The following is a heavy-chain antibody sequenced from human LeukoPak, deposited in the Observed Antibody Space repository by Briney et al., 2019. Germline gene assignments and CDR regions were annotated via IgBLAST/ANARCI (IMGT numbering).Heavy chain of an antibody. J-gene: IGHJ4*02. D-gene: IGHD6-13*01. CDR1: GYTFSSYA. Sequence: GGSLRLSCAASGYTFSSYAMHWVRQAPGKGLEYVSAISSNGGSTYYPNSVKGRFTISRDNYKNTLYLQMGSLRAEDMAVYYCARDRNGIAAAGPSYYFDYWGQGTLVTVSS. CDR3: ARDRNGIAAAGPSYYFDY. V-gene: IGHV3-64*01. CDR2: ISSNGGST.